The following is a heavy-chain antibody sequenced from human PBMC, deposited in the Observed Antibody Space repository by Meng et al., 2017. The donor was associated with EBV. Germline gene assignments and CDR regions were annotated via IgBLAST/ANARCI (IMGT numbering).Heavy chain of an antibody. CDR3: ARVGIAVAGTRDY. Sequence: LVGAGVGVKKLGAPVKVSCKASGYTFTGYYMHWVRQAPGQGLEWMGRINPNSGGTNYAQKFQGRVTMTRDTSISTAYMELSRLRSDDTAVYYCARVGIAVAGTRDYWGQGTLVTVSS. V-gene: IGHV1-2*06. CDR2: INPNSGGT. D-gene: IGHD6-19*01. J-gene: IGHJ4*02. CDR1: GYTFTGYY.